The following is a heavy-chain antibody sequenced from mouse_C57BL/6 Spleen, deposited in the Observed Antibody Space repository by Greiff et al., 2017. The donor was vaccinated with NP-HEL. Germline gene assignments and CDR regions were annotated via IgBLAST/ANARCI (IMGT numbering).Heavy chain of an antibody. J-gene: IGHJ2*01. CDR3: AREGITTVVEDY. D-gene: IGHD1-1*01. V-gene: IGHV5-17*01. CDR2: ISSGSSNI. Sequence: DVQLVESGGGLVKPGGSLKLSCAASGFTFSDYGMHWVRQAPEQGLEWVAYISSGSSNIYYADTVKGRITISRDKSKNTLFLQMTSLRSEDTAMYYCAREGITTVVEDYWGQGTTLTVSS. CDR1: GFTFSDYG.